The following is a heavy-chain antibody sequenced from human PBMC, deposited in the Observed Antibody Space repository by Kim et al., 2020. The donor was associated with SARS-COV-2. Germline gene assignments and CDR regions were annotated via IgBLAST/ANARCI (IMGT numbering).Heavy chain of an antibody. Sequence: SETLSLTCTVSGYSISSAYYWAWVRQPPGKGLELIGSIRHSGSTYYNPSLKSRVTVSMDTSRNQFSLKLTSVTAAATAVYYCARDGSLGSGTYDGFDLWGQGTMVTVSS. CDR2: IRHSGST. V-gene: IGHV4-38-2*02. J-gene: IGHJ3*01. D-gene: IGHD3-10*01. CDR1: GYSISSAYY. CDR3: ARDGSLGSGTYDGFDL.